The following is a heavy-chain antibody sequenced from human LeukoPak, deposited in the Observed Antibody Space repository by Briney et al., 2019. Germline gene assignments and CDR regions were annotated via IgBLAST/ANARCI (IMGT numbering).Heavy chain of an antibody. D-gene: IGHD4-23*01. CDR1: GFTFSSNA. CDR2: ISVSGGST. CDR3: AKSPARLTLVVTPDYFDY. V-gene: IGHV3-23*01. Sequence: PGGSLRLSCAASGFTFSSNAMSWVRQAPGKGLGWVSAISVSGGSTYYADSVKGRFTISRDNSKNTLYLQMNSLRAEDTAVYYCAKSPARLTLVVTPDYFDYWGQGTLVTVSS. J-gene: IGHJ4*02.